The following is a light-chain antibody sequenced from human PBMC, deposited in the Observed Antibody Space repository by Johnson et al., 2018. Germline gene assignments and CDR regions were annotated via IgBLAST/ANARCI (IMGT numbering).Light chain of an antibody. J-gene: IGLJ1*01. CDR3: GTWDSSLSAGNV. CDR1: SSNIGNNY. V-gene: IGLV1-51*02. CDR2: ENN. Sequence: QSVLTQPPSVSAAPGQKVTISCSGSSSNIGNNYVSWYQQLPGTAPKLLIYENNKRPSGIPDRFSGSKSGTSATLGITGLQTGAEADYYCGTWDSSLSAGNVVGTGTKFTVL.